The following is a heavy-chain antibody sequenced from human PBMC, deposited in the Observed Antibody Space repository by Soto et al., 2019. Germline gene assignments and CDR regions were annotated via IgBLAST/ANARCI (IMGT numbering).Heavy chain of an antibody. CDR3: ARVGSTIFHFDY. D-gene: IGHD3-3*01. Sequence: GASVKVSCKASVYTFTGYYMHWVRQAPGQGLEWMGWINPNSGGTNYAQKFQGWVTMTRDTSISTAYMELSRLRSGDTAVYYCARVGSTIFHFDYWGQGTLVTVSS. V-gene: IGHV1-2*04. J-gene: IGHJ4*02. CDR1: VYTFTGYY. CDR2: INPNSGGT.